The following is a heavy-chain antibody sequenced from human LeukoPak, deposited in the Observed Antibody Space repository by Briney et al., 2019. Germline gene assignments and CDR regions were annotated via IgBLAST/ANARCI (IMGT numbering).Heavy chain of an antibody. CDR1: GFTFSSYS. Sequence: PGGSLRLSCAASGFTFSSYSMNWVRQAPGKGLEWVSSISSSSSYIYYADSVKGRFTISRDNAKNSLYLQMNSLRAEDTAVYYCAREGRGYGPSFDYWGQGTLVTVSS. V-gene: IGHV3-21*01. D-gene: IGHD5-12*01. J-gene: IGHJ4*02. CDR3: AREGRGYGPSFDY. CDR2: ISSSSSYI.